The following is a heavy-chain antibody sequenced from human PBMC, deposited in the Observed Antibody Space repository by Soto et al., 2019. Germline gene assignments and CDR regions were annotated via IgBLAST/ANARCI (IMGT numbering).Heavy chain of an antibody. J-gene: IGHJ6*02. V-gene: IGHV1-18*01. CDR3: ARDPYHVLMVNAPNLYGMEV. Sequence: QVQLVQSGAEVKKPGASVKVSCKASGYTFTTYDISWVRQAPGQGLEWMGRISTYNGNTNYPQSLQGRLTMTPDTSTNTAYMELRSLRSDDTAVYYCARDPYHVLMVNAPNLYGMEVVGQGTTVTVSS. CDR2: ISTYNGNT. CDR1: GYTFTTYD. D-gene: IGHD2-8*01.